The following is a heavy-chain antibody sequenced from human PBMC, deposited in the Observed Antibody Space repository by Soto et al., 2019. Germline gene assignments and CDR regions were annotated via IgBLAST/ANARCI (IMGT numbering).Heavy chain of an antibody. CDR3: APSYNWNDVAVDY. CDR2: ISGSGGST. CDR1: GFTFSSYA. D-gene: IGHD1-20*01. J-gene: IGHJ4*02. V-gene: IGHV3-23*01. Sequence: SGGSLRLSCAASGFTFSSYAMSWVRQAPGKGLEWVSAISGSGGSTYYADSVKGRFTISRDNSKNTLYLQMNSLRAEDTAVYYCAPSYNWNDVAVDYWGQGTLVTVSS.